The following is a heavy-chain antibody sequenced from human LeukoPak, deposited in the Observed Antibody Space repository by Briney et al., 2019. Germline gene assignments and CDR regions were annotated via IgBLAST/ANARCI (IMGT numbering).Heavy chain of an antibody. CDR3: ATSSGSYPNWFDP. CDR2: FDPEDGET. J-gene: IGHJ5*02. Sequence: GASVKVSCKVSGYTXTELSMHWVRQAPGKGLEWMGGFDPEDGETIYAQKFQGRVTMTEDTSTDTAYMELSSLRSEDTAVYYCATSSGSYPNWFDPWGQGTLVTVSS. D-gene: IGHD3-10*01. CDR1: GYTXTELS. V-gene: IGHV1-24*01.